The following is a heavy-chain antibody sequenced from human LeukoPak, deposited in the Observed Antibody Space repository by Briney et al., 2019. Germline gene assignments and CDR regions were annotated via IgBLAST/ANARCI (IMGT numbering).Heavy chain of an antibody. J-gene: IGHJ4*02. Sequence: GGSLRLSCAVSGITFSDYYMNWIRQAAGEGLEWVSYISPNSTYTESAHSVQGAFTISRDNAKNSLFLRIDSLRVEDTAVYYCAAGTAADYWGQGTLVAVSP. CDR1: GITFSDYY. CDR3: AAGTAADY. V-gene: IGHV3-11*03. D-gene: IGHD6-13*01. CDR2: ISPNSTYT.